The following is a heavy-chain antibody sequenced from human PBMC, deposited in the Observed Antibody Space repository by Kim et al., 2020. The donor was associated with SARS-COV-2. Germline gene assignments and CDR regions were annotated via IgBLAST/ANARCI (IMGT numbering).Heavy chain of an antibody. CDR1: GFTFSSYA. CDR3: AKLASYGNAWSHSSY. CDR2: IIGSGDYT. Sequence: GGSLRLSCAASGFTFSSYAMSWVRQAPGKGLEWVSAIIGSGDYTYYADSVKGRFTISRDNPKNTLYLQMNSLRAEDTAVYYCAKLASYGNAWSHSSYWGQGTLVTVSS. V-gene: IGHV3-23*01. J-gene: IGHJ4*02. D-gene: IGHD4-4*01.